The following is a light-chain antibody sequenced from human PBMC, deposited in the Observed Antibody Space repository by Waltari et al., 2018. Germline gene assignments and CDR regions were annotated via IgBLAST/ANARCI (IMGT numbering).Light chain of an antibody. J-gene: IGKJ4*01. CDR3: QQYYNTPLT. CDR1: ESVLYSSNNKNH. Sequence: DIVMTQSPESLAVSLGERATISCKTSESVLYSSNNKNHLAWFQQKPGQPPRLLLYWASTRDSGVPDRFIGSGSETDFTLTVTRLQAEDVAVYYCQQYYNTPLTFGGGTKVEVK. V-gene: IGKV4-1*01. CDR2: WAS.